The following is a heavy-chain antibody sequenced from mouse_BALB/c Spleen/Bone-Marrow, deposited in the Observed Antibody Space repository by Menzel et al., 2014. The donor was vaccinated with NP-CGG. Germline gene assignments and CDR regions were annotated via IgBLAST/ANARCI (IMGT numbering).Heavy chain of an antibody. V-gene: IGHV14-3*02. CDR2: IDPANGNT. Sequence: VQLQQSGAELVKPGASVKLSCTASGFNIKDTYMHWVTQRPEQGLEWIGRIDPANGNTKYDPKFQGKATIAADTSSNTAYLQLSSLTSEDTAVYYCANYDYGWYFDVWGAGTTVTVSS. CDR1: GFNIKDTY. D-gene: IGHD2-4*01. J-gene: IGHJ1*01. CDR3: ANYDYGWYFDV.